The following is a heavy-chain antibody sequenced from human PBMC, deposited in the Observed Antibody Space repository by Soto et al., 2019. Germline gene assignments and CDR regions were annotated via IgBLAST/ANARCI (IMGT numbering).Heavy chain of an antibody. V-gene: IGHV4-59*01. D-gene: IGHD2-15*01. CDR3: ARGGYCSGGSCYRRAYFDY. CDR1: GGSISNYY. CDR2: IYYSGST. J-gene: IGHJ4*02. Sequence: SETLSLTCTVSGGSISNYYWSWVRQPPGKGLEWIGYIYYSGSTTYNPSLKSRVTISVDTSKSQFSLKLSSVTAADTAVYYCARGGYCSGGSCYRRAYFDYWGQGTLVTVSS.